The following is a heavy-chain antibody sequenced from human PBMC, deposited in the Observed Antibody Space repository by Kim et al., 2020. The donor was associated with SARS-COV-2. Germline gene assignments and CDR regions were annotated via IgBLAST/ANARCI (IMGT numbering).Heavy chain of an antibody. CDR3: AKGPPRLGSYDFWSGYYRGYYSYGMDV. CDR1: GFTFSSYG. V-gene: IGHV3-30*18. CDR2: ISYDGSNK. D-gene: IGHD3-3*01. Sequence: GGSLRLSCAASGFTFSSYGMHWVRQAPGKGLEWVAVISYDGSNKYYADSVKGRFTISRDNSKNTLYLQMNSLRAEDTAVYYCAKGPPRLGSYDFWSGYYRGYYSYGMDVWGQGTTVTVSS. J-gene: IGHJ6*02.